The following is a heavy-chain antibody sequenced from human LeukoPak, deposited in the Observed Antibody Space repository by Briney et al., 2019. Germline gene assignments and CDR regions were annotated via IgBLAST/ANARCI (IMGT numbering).Heavy chain of an antibody. CDR2: IYTSGST. J-gene: IGHJ4*02. D-gene: IGHD3-3*01. V-gene: IGHV4-4*08. CDR3: ASYDFWSDCFDY. Sequence: SETLSLTCTVSGGSISNYYWSWIRQPPGKGLEWIGRIYTSGSTNYNPSLKSRVTISVDTSKNQFSLKLSSVTAADTAVYYCASYDFWSDCFDYWGQGTLVTVSS. CDR1: GGSISNYY.